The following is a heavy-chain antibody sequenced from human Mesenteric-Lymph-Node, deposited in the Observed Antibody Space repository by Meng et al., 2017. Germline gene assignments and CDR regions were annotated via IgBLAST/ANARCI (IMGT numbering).Heavy chain of an antibody. J-gene: IGHJ5*02. CDR3: ARDVAAAVTKMGWFDP. V-gene: IGHV4-59*01. Sequence: SETLSLTCTVSGGSISSYYWSWIRQPPGKGLEWIGYIYYSGSTNYNPSLKSRVTISVDTSKNQFSLKLSSVTAADMAVYYCARDVAAAVTKMGWFDPWGQGTLVTVSS. CDR2: IYYSGST. CDR1: GGSISSYY. D-gene: IGHD6-13*01.